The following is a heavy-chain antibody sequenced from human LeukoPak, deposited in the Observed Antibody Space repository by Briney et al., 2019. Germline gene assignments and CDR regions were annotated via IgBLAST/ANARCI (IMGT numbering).Heavy chain of an antibody. J-gene: IGHJ4*02. V-gene: IGHV3-49*04. CDR1: GFTFGDYA. CDR3: SRYSYGYGRVSFGY. Sequence: PGGSLRLSCTASGFTFGDYAMSWVRQAPGKGLGWVGFIRSKAYGGTTEYAASVKGRFTISRDDSKSIAYLQMNSLKTEDTAVYYCSRYSYGYGRVSFGYWGQGTLVTVSS. CDR2: IRSKAYGGTT. D-gene: IGHD5-18*01.